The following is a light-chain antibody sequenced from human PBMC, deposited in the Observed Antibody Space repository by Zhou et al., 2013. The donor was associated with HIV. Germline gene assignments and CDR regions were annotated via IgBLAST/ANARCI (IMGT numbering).Light chain of an antibody. V-gene: IGKV1-27*01. CDR1: QGIRDY. CDR2: GAS. J-gene: IGKJ1*01. CDR3: LKYYSAPWT. Sequence: DIQMTQSPSSLSASVGDRVTITCRASQGIRDYLAWYQHKPGKVPQLLIFGASTLQSGVPSRFSGSGSGTDFTLTISSLQPEDVATYYCLKYYSAPWTFGQGTKVEIK.